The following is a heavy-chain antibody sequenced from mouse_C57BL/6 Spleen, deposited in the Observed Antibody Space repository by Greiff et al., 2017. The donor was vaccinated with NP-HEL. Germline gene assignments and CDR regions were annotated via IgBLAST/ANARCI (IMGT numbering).Heavy chain of an antibody. D-gene: IGHD2-3*01. V-gene: IGHV1-54*01. CDR2: INPGSGGT. CDR3: ARSDGNFDY. Sequence: VQLQESGAELVRPGTSVKVSCKASGYAFTNYLIEWVKQRPGQGLEWIGVINPGSGGTNYNEKFKGKATLTADKSSSTAYMQLSSLTSEDSAVYFCARSDGNFDYWGQGTTLTGSS. J-gene: IGHJ2*01. CDR1: GYAFTNYL.